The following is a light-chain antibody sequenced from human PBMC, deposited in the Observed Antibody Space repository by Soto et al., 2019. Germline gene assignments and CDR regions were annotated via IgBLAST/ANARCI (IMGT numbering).Light chain of an antibody. Sequence: AIQLTQSPSSLSASVGDRVTITCRASQGSSSALAWYQQKPGKAPKLLIYDASSLESGVPSRFSGSGSGTDFTLTIRSLHPEDFSTYYCQQFNNYPLTFRGGTEVEIK. CDR3: QQFNNYPLT. CDR2: DAS. V-gene: IGKV1D-13*01. J-gene: IGKJ4*01. CDR1: QGSSSA.